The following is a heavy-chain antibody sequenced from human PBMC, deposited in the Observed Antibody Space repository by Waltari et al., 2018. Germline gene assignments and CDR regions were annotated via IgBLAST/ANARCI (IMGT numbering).Heavy chain of an antibody. CDR1: W. CDR2: IKYDGRWK. D-gene: IGHD3-10*01. J-gene: IGHJ4*02. Sequence: WRAWVGQGSGGGLGWFGKIKYDGRWKNDGDSVRGRFTISRDNARNTVYLQMNRLRSEDTAVYYCATFRWLCYWGQGTLVTVSS. CDR3: ATFRWLCY. V-gene: IGHV3-7*03.